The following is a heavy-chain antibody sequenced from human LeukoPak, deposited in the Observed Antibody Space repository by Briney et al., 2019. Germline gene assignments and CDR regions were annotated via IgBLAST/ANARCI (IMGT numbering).Heavy chain of an antibody. CDR2: MNPNSGNT. V-gene: IGHV1-8*03. Sequence: ASVKVSCKASGYTFTSYDINWMRQATGQGLEWMGWMNPNSGNTGYAQKFQGRVTITRNTSISTAYMELSSLRSEDTAVYYCARVGAPAGALGYWGQGTLVTVSS. CDR3: ARVGAPAGALGY. J-gene: IGHJ4*02. D-gene: IGHD6-13*01. CDR1: GYTFTSYD.